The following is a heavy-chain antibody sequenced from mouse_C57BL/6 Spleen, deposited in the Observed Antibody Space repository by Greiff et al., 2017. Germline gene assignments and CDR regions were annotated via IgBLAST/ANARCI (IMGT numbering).Heavy chain of an antibody. V-gene: IGHV14-3*01. CDR3: ARKEDCGSGDWYFDV. CDR1: GFNIKNTY. J-gene: IGHJ1*03. Sequence: VQLQQSVAELVRPGASVKLSCTASGFNIKNTYMHWVKQRPEQGLEWIGRIDPANGNTTYAPKFQGKATITADTSSNTAYMQLSSLTSEDTALYYYARKEDCGSGDWYFDVWGTGTTVTVSS. D-gene: IGHD1-1*01. CDR2: IDPANGNT.